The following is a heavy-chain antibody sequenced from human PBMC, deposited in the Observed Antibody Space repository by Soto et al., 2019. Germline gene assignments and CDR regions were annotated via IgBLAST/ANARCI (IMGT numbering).Heavy chain of an antibody. J-gene: IGHJ3*02. CDR1: GFTFSNAW. Sequence: GGSLRLSCAASGFTFSNAWMSWVRQAPGKGLEWVGRIKSKTDGGTTDYAAPVKGRFTISRDDSKNTLYLQMNSLKTEDTAVYYCTTALTGYDAFDIWGQGTMVTVSS. V-gene: IGHV3-15*01. CDR2: IKSKTDGGTT. CDR3: TTALTGYDAFDI. D-gene: IGHD3-10*01.